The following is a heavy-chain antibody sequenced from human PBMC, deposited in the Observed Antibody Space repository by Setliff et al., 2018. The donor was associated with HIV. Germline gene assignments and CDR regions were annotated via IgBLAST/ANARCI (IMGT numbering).Heavy chain of an antibody. CDR1: GGSISSSVYY. CDR2: IYYSGST. J-gene: IGHJ6*03. CDR3: ASMYCNHGRYYYYYMDV. V-gene: IGHV4-31*03. D-gene: IGHD2-8*02. Sequence: KPSETLSLTCTVSGGSISSSVYYWSWIRQHPGKGLEWIGYIYYSGSTYYNPSLKSRLTMSVDTSKNQFSLRLISVTAADTAVYYCASMYCNHGRYYYYYMDVWGKGATVTVSS.